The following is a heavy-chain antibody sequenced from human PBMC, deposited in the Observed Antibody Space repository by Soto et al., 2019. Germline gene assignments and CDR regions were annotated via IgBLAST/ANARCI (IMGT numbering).Heavy chain of an antibody. J-gene: IGHJ4*02. Sequence: SLRLSCTTSGFNFGEYAMSWVRQAPGRGLEWVGFIRTATNGGTTEYVASVKGRFTISRDDSNSIAHLQMDSLKTDDTAMYYCSRWVGALDYWGQGTLVTVSS. CDR3: SRWVGALDY. CDR1: GFNFGEYA. CDR2: IRTATNGGTT. D-gene: IGHD1-26*01. V-gene: IGHV3-49*04.